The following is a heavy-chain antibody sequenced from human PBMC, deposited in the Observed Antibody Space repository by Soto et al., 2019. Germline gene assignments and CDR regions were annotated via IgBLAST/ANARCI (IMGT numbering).Heavy chain of an antibody. CDR1: GYSLTSYW. V-gene: IGHV5-51*01. D-gene: IGHD2-15*01. CDR3: ARLSSADAFDI. CDR2: IYPGDSDT. J-gene: IGHJ3*02. Sequence: VESLKISGSGSGYSLTSYWIGWVRQMPWKGLEWMGIIYPGDSDTRYSPSFQGQVTISADKSISTAYLQWSSLKASDTAMYYCARLSSADAFDIWGQGTMVTVS.